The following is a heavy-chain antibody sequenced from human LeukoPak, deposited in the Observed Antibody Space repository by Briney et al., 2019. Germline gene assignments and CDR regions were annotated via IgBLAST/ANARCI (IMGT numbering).Heavy chain of an antibody. J-gene: IGHJ4*02. CDR1: GFTFDDYG. V-gene: IGHV3-20*04. CDR2: INWNGGST. D-gene: IGHD6-13*01. Sequence: PGGSLRLSCAASGFTFDDYGMSWVRQAPGKGLEWVSGINWNGGSTGYADSVKGRFTISRDNSKNTLYLQMNSLRAEDTAVYYCARGGLRQQLVRGDHFDDWGQGTLATVSS. CDR3: ARGGLRQQLVRGDHFDD.